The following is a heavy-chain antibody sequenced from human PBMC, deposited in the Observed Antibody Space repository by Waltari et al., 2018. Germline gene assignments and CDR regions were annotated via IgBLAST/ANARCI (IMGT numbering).Heavy chain of an antibody. J-gene: IGHJ6*02. V-gene: IGHV3-48*03. CDR2: ISSSGSTI. Sequence: EVQLVESGGGLVQPGGSLRLSCAASGFTFSSYEMNWVRQAPGKGLEWVSYISSSGSTIYYADAVKGRFTIARDNAKNSLYLQMNSLRAEDTAVYYCARVGLRYFDPEFYGMDVWGQGTTVTVSS. CDR1: GFTFSSYE. D-gene: IGHD3-9*01. CDR3: ARVGLRYFDPEFYGMDV.